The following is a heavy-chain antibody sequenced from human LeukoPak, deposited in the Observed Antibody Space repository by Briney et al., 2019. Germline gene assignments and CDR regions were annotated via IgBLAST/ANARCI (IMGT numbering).Heavy chain of an antibody. J-gene: IGHJ5*02. CDR3: ARAPRIGSGWSYNWFDP. D-gene: IGHD6-19*01. V-gene: IGHV4-34*01. Sequence: SETLSLTCAVYGGSFSGYYWSWIRQPPGKGLEWIGEINHSGSTNYNPSLKSRVTISVDTSKNQFSLKLSSVTAAGTAVYYCARAPRIGSGWSYNWFDPWGQGTLATVSS. CDR1: GGSFSGYY. CDR2: INHSGST.